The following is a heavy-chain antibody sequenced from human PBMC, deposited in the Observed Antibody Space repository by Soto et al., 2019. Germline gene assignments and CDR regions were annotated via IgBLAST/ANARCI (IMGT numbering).Heavy chain of an antibody. CDR3: AKQVVVVVSATFDY. V-gene: IGHV3-23*01. Sequence: EVQLLESGGGLVQPGGSLRLSCAASGFTFSSYAISWFRQAPGKGLEWVSAISGSGGSTYYADSVKGRFTISRDNSKNTLYLQMNSLRAEDTAVYYCAKQVVVVVSATFDYWGQGTLVTVSS. CDR1: GFTFSSYA. D-gene: IGHD2-15*01. J-gene: IGHJ4*02. CDR2: ISGSGGST.